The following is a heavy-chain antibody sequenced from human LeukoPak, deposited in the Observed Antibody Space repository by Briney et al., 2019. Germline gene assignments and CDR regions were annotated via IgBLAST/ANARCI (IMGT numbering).Heavy chain of an antibody. Sequence: GESLRLSCAASGFTVSSNSMTWVRQAPGSGMEWVSIIYSGDNTYYADTVEGRFTISRENSKNTLYLQMNSLTAEDTAVYYCAGGFRSAWYLDDWGQGTLVTVSS. V-gene: IGHV3-53*01. J-gene: IGHJ4*02. D-gene: IGHD3-3*01. CDR3: AGGFRSAWYLDD. CDR1: GFTVSSNS. CDR2: IYSGDNT.